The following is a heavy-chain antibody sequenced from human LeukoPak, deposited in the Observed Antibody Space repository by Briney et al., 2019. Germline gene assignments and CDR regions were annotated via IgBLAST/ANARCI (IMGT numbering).Heavy chain of an antibody. CDR3: AKHYYGSGSQKYYFDY. CDR2: VRNDGGDK. V-gene: IGHV3-30*02. D-gene: IGHD3-10*01. J-gene: IGHJ4*02. Sequence: GGSLRLSRAASGFIFSDYGMHWVRQAPGKGLEWVTMVRNDGGDKYYADSVRGRFTISRDNSKNTLYLQMNSLGPEDTAVYYCAKHYYGSGSQKYYFDYWGQGTLVTVSS. CDR1: GFIFSDYG.